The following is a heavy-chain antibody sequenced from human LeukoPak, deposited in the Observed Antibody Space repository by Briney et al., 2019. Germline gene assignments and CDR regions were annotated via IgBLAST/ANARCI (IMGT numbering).Heavy chain of an antibody. V-gene: IGHV3-48*04. D-gene: IGHD3-22*01. J-gene: IGHJ5*02. CDR2: ISGSGGTT. Sequence: GGSLRLSCAASGFTFNIYGMSWVRQAPGKGLVWVSSISGSGGTTYYADSVKGRFTISRDNAKNSLYLQMNSLRAEDTAVYYCARTDKYYYDSSGFDPWGQGTLVTVSS. CDR1: GFTFNIYG. CDR3: ARTDKYYYDSSGFDP.